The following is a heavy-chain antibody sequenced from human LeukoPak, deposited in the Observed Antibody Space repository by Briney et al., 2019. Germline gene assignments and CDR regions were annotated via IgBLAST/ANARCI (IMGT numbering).Heavy chain of an antibody. Sequence: SETLSLTCTVSGGSISSYYMSWIRQPPGKGLEWIGYIYYSGSTKYNPSLRSRVTISVDTSKNQFSLKLTSVTAADTAVYYCARHDRNSGRYYDFDYWGQGTLVTVSS. V-gene: IGHV4-59*08. J-gene: IGHJ4*02. CDR1: GGSISSYY. D-gene: IGHD1-26*01. CDR3: ARHDRNSGRYYDFDY. CDR2: IYYSGST.